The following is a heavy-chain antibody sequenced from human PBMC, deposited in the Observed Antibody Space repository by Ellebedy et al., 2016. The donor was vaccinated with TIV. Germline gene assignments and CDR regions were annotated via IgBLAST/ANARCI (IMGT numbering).Heavy chain of an antibody. J-gene: IGHJ4*02. V-gene: IGHV3-7*03. D-gene: IGHD1-1*01. CDR3: ALRPLSGNWLPYFDY. Sequence: PGGSLRLSCAGSGFTFSSYWMSWVRQAPGKGLEWVANIKQDGSEIYYVDSVKGRFTISRDNAKNSLFLQMNSLRAEDTAVYYCALRPLSGNWLPYFDYWGQGTMVTVSS. CDR2: IKQDGSEI. CDR1: GFTFSSYW.